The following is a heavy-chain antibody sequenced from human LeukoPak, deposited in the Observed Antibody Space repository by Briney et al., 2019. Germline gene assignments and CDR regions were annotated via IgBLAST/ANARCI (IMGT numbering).Heavy chain of an antibody. CDR2: IYYSGST. V-gene: IGHV4-39*01. D-gene: IGHD4-17*01. CDR1: GDSLSSSRYY. CDR3: ARFTVTREYYFDY. Sequence: SETLSLTCTVSGDSLSSSRYYWGWIRQPPGKGLEWIGSIYYSGSTYYNPSLKSRVTISVDTSKNQLSLELSSVTAADTAVYYCARFTVTREYYFDYWGQGTLVTVSS. J-gene: IGHJ4*02.